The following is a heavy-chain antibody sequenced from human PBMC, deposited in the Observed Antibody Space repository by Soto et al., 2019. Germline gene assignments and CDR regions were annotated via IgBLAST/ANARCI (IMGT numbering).Heavy chain of an antibody. J-gene: IGHJ4*02. CDR1: GFTISTHG. CDR2: IWYDGSNR. D-gene: IGHD1-7*01. Sequence: QVQLVESGGGVVQPGTSLRLSCAASGFTISTHGMHWVRQAPGKGLEWVANIWYDGSNRFYADSVKGRFTISKDNSKNTLYLQMNSLRAEDTAVYSCAAATTWNFHFHYWGQGTQVTVSS. V-gene: IGHV3-33*01. CDR3: AAATTWNFHFHY.